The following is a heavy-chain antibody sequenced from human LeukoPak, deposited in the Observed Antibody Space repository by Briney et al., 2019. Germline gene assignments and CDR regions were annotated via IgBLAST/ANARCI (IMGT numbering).Heavy chain of an antibody. D-gene: IGHD3-22*01. CDR1: GFTFSTYY. V-gene: IGHV3-21*01. J-gene: IGHJ4*02. CDR3: ASASSGYCGY. CDR2: ISTSSSYI. Sequence: GGSLRLSCAASGFTFSTYYMNWVRQAPGKGPEWVSSISTSSSYIYYADAVKGRFTISRDNAKNSLYLQMNSLRAEDTAVYYCASASSGYCGYWGQGTLVTVSS.